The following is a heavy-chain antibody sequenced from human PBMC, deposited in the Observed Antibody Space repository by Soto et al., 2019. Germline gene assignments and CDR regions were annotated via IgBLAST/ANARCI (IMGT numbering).Heavy chain of an antibody. J-gene: IGHJ6*02. V-gene: IGHV3-30-3*01. Sequence: QVQLVESGGGVVQPARSLRLSCAASGFTFRSYSMHWVRQAPGKELEWVAVISFDGSHKYYGDSVKGRFTLSRDNSKHPVYLDMNSLRGEDTALYYCARAAGYSNGRAYYYYGMDVWGQGTTVTVSS. CDR1: GFTFRSYS. CDR2: ISFDGSHK. CDR3: ARAAGYSNGRAYYYYGMDV. D-gene: IGHD5-12*01.